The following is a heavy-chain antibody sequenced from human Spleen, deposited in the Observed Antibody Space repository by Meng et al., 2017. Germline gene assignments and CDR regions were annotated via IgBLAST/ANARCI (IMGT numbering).Heavy chain of an antibody. J-gene: IGHJ4*02. V-gene: IGHV4-34*01. Sequence: SETLSLTCAVYGGSFSGYYWSWIRQPPGKGLEWIGEINHSGSTNYNPSLKSRVTISVDTSKNQFSLKLSSVTAADTAVYYCARGRTTVNGEPLDWGQGTRVTVAS. CDR1: GGSFSGYY. CDR2: INHSGST. D-gene: IGHD4-17*01. CDR3: ARGRTTVNGEPLD.